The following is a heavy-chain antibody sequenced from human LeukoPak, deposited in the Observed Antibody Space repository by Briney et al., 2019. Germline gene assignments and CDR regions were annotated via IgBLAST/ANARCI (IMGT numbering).Heavy chain of an antibody. CDR2: ISSSSSYI. J-gene: IGHJ4*02. D-gene: IGHD3-10*01. CDR1: GFTFSSYS. CDR3: AKGDRGVITARPFDY. V-gene: IGHV3-21*04. Sequence: GGSLRLSCAASGFTFSSYSMNWVRQAPGKGLEWVSYISSSSSYIYYADSVKGRFTISRDNSKNTLYLQMNSLRAEDTAVYYCAKGDRGVITARPFDYWGQGTLVTVSS.